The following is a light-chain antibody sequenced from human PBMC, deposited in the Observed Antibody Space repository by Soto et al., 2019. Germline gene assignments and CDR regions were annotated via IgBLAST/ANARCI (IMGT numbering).Light chain of an antibody. CDR2: DAS. J-gene: IGKJ4*02. V-gene: IGKV3-11*01. CDR3: QQRSNWPLT. CDR1: QSVSSY. Sequence: DIVLTQSPATLSLSPGERATLSCRASQSVSSYLTWYQQKPGQAPRLLIYDASNRAPGIPARFSGSGSGTDFTLTISSLEPEDFAVYYCQQRSNWPLTFGGGNKVEIK.